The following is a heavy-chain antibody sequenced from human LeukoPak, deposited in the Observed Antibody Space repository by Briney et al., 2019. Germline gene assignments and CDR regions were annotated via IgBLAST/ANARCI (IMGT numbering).Heavy chain of an antibody. CDR2: IYHSGST. J-gene: IGHJ4*02. CDR1: GGSISSYY. D-gene: IGHD6-19*01. Sequence: PSETLSLTCTVSGGSISSYYWSWIRQPPGKGLEWIGYIYHSGSTNYNPSLKSRVTISVDTSKNQFSLKLSSVTAADTAVYYCARGRYSSGIYYFDYWGQGTLVAVSS. CDR3: ARGRYSSGIYYFDY. V-gene: IGHV4-59*01.